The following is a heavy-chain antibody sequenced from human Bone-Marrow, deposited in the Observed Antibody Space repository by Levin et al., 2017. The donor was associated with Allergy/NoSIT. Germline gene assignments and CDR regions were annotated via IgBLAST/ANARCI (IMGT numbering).Heavy chain of an antibody. CDR3: AKVDCSGGTCSSGAFDI. CDR2: ISNDDGST. V-gene: IGHV3-23*01. D-gene: IGHD2-15*01. Sequence: GGSLRLSCAATGFSFSYYAMSWVRQAPGKGLEWVSTISNDDGSTFHSDSVRGRFTISRDNSKNTLYLQMNNLRAEDTALYYCAKVDCSGGTCSSGAFDIWGQGTVVTVSS. CDR1: GFSFSYYA. J-gene: IGHJ3*02.